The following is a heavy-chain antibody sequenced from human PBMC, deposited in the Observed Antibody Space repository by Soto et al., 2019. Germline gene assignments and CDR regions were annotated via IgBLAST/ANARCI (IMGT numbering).Heavy chain of an antibody. Sequence: EPLKISCTGSGYSFTSYWITWVRQMPGKGLEWMGRIDPSDSYTNYNPSFQGHVTLSADKSISTAYLQWSSLKASDTAMYYCARLDGGIVGIDVWGQGTTVIVSS. CDR3: ARLDGGIVGIDV. J-gene: IGHJ6*02. D-gene: IGHD1-26*01. V-gene: IGHV5-10-1*01. CDR1: GYSFTSYW. CDR2: IDPSDSYT.